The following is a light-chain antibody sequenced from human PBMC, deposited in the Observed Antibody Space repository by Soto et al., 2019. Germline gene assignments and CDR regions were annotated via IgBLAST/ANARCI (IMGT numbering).Light chain of an antibody. V-gene: IGKV1-8*01. CDR1: QGISSY. J-gene: IGKJ5*01. Sequence: AIRMTQSPSSLSASTGDRVTITCRASQGISSYLAWYQQKPGKAPKLLIYAASTLQSGVPSRFSGSGSGTDFTLTISCLQSEDFATYYCQQFKSYPITFGQGTRLEIK. CDR3: QQFKSYPIT. CDR2: AAS.